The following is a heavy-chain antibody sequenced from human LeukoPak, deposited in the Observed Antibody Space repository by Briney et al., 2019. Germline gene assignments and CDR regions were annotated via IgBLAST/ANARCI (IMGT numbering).Heavy chain of an antibody. D-gene: IGHD3-22*01. Sequence: GGSLRLSCAASGFTVSSNYMSWVRQAPGKGLEWVSVIYSGGSTYYADSVKGRFTISRDNAKNTLYLQMNSLRAEDTAMYYCARGSDYYESSGPGAFDIWGQGTMVTVSS. CDR1: GFTVSSNY. CDR2: IYSGGST. J-gene: IGHJ3*02. V-gene: IGHV3-66*01. CDR3: ARGSDYYESSGPGAFDI.